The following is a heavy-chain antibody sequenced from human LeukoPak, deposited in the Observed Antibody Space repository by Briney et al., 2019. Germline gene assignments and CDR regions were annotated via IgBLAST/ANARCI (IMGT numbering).Heavy chain of an antibody. CDR3: ARQAKGSGFDP. V-gene: IGHV5-10-1*01. Sequence: GESLKISCEASGYRFTFYWISWVRQMPGKGLEWMGRIDPSDSYANYSPSFQGYVTISVDKSINTTYLQWSSLKASDTAIYFCARQAKGSGFDPWGQGTLVTVSS. CDR2: IDPSDSYA. CDR1: GYRFTFYW. J-gene: IGHJ5*02.